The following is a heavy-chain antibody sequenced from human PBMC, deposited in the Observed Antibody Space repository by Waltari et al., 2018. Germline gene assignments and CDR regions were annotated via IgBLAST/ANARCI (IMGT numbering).Heavy chain of an antibody. CDR1: VGTFRSYA. J-gene: IGHJ6*02. V-gene: IGHV1-69*01. D-gene: IGHD3-10*01. CDR2: IIPIFGTA. Sequence: QVQLVQSGAAGKKPGSSVKVSCKGSVGTFRSYAICGVRQARGKGLARRGGIIPIFGTANYAQKFQGRVTITADESTSTAYMELSSLRSEDTAVYYCASPSGLMVRGEQYYYYGMDVWGQGTTVTVSS. CDR3: ASPSGLMVRGEQYYYYGMDV.